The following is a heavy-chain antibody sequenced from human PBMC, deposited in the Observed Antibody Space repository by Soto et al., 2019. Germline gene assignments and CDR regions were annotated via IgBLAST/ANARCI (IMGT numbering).Heavy chain of an antibody. D-gene: IGHD1-26*01. CDR1: GGTFSSYT. V-gene: IGHV1-69*02. CDR2: IIPILGKA. J-gene: IGHJ5*02. Sequence: QVQLVQSGAEVKKPGSSVKVSCKASGGTFSSYTISWVRQAPGQGLEGMGRIIPILGKANYAQKFQGRVTITADKSTSTAYMELRSLRSEDTAVYYCAPYGADPNWFDPWGQGTLVTVSS. CDR3: APYGADPNWFDP.